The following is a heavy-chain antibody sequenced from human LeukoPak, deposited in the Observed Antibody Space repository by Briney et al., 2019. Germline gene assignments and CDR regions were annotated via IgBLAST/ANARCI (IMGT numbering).Heavy chain of an antibody. D-gene: IGHD2-15*01. CDR1: GGSISSYY. CDR3: ARDSPRYCSGGSCYSYMSAFDI. Sequence: PSETLSLTCTVSGGSISSYYWSWIRQPAGKGPEWIGRIYTSGSTNYNPSLKSRVTMSVDTSKNQFSLKLSSVTAADTAVYYCARDSPRYCSGGSCYSYMSAFDIWGQGTMVTVSS. J-gene: IGHJ3*02. V-gene: IGHV4-4*07. CDR2: IYTSGST.